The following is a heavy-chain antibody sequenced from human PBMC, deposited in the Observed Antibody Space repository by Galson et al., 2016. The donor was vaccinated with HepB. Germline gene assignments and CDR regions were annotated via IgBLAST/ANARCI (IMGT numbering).Heavy chain of an antibody. CDR2: ISESGTT. CDR3: ARYDSYYGWDV. J-gene: IGHJ6*02. V-gene: IGHV4-34*01. Sequence: SETLSLTCAVYDGSFSGFYWSWIRQPPGKGLEWIGEISESGTTNYNPSLKSRVSISADKPKNQFSLKLSSVTAADTAVYYCARYDSYYGWDVWGQGTTVTVSS. CDR1: DGSFSGFY.